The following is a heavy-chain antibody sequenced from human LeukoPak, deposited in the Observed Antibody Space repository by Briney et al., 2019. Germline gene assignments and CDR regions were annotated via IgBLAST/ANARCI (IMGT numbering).Heavy chain of an antibody. Sequence: SETLSLTCTVSGGSITGHYWSWIRQPPRKGLEWIGYIHYTGSTNYNPSLNSRITMSVDTPNNQFSLRLTSVTATDTAVYYCARLHALGAEEFDPWGQGALVTVSS. J-gene: IGHJ5*02. CDR1: GGSITGHY. CDR3: ARLHALGAEEFDP. CDR2: IHYTGST. V-gene: IGHV4-59*11. D-gene: IGHD3-16*01.